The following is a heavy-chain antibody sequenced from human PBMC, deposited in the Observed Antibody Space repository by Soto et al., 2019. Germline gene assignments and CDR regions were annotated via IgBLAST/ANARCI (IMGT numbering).Heavy chain of an antibody. CDR2: GSGSGGST. V-gene: IGHV3-23*01. CDR1: GFTFISYA. Sequence: GGALILSCAASGFTFISYAMNWVRQAPGKGLDWVSDGSGSGGSTYYADSLKGRLTIYRDNSKKKVYLQMNSLRAEDTAVYYCAKSVAAGGYYYYYGMDVWGQGTTVTASS. CDR3: AKSVAAGGYYYYYGMDV. D-gene: IGHD2-21*01. J-gene: IGHJ6*02.